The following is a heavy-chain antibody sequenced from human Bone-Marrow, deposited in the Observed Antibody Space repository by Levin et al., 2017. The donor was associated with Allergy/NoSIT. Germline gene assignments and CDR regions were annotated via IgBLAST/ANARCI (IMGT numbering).Heavy chain of an antibody. J-gene: IGHJ4*02. CDR3: NTWAYGSGSSDC. V-gene: IGHV3-15*05. CDR1: GFSVKNVY. D-gene: IGHD6-19*01. Sequence: GGSLRLSCAASGFSVKNVYMTWVRQAPGKGLEWVGRIKSQADGGTTDYVAPVKDRFIISRDDSKNIMYLQMNSLKTEDTGLYDCNTWAYGSGSSDCWGQGTMVTVSS. CDR2: IKSQADGGTT.